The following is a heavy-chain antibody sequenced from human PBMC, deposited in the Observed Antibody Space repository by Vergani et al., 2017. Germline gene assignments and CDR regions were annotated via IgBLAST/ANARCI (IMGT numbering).Heavy chain of an antibody. CDR1: GGSISAGYYF. CDR2: ISASGNA. D-gene: IGHD3-10*01. V-gene: IGHV4-61*02. J-gene: IGHJ3*01. CDR3: ARRSGGYYSGSKVHPLRTAFDV. Sequence: QVQLQASGPGRVKPSQTLSLTCTMSGGSISAGYYFWSWIRQPAGKGLEWLGHISASGNASHSPSLKTRVSMTVDTSKNQFSLTVTSVTAADTAIYFCARRSGGYYSGSKVHPLRTAFDVWGHGTVVTVSS.